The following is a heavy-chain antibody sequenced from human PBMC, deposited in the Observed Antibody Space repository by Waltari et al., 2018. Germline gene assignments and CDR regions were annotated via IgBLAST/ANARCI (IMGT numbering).Heavy chain of an antibody. CDR1: GFSFDDYA. CDR2: ISWNSDMI. D-gene: IGHD3-10*01. CDR3: AKDISFGHFYYGLHV. J-gene: IGHJ6*02. Sequence: QLVESGGGLVQPGWSRRLSCTASGFSFDDYAMHWVRQIPGKGLEWVSGISWNSDMIGYADSVKGRFTISRDNAKNSLYLQMNSLRPEDTALYYCAKDISFGHFYYGLHVWGQGTTVSVSS. V-gene: IGHV3-9*01.